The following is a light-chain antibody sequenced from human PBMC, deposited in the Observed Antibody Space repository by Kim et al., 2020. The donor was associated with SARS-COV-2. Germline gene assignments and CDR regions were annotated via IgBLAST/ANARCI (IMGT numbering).Light chain of an antibody. CDR3: QQRSDWPIT. Sequence: LSPGERVTLSCRASQSVSSNLAWYQQKPGQAPRLLIYDASNRAPGIPARFSGSGSGTDFSLTISSLEFEDSAVYYCQQRSDWPITFGQGTRLEIK. CDR1: QSVSSN. V-gene: IGKV3-11*01. CDR2: DAS. J-gene: IGKJ5*01.